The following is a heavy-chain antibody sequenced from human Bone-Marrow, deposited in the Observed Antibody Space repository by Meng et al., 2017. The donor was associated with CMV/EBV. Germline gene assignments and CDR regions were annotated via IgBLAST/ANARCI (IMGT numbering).Heavy chain of an antibody. V-gene: IGHV3-74*01. CDR1: GFTFSSYW. D-gene: IGHD2-21*01. Sequence: LSLTCAASGFTFSSYWMHWVRQAPGKGLVWVSRINSDGSSTSYADSVKGRFNISRDNSKNTLYLQMNSLRAEDTAVHYCVRAVANWGEATLVTVSS. CDR2: INSDGSST. CDR3: VRAVAN. J-gene: IGHJ4*02.